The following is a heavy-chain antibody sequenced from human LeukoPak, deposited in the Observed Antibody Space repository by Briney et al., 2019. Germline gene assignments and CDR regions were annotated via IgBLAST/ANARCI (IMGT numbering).Heavy chain of an antibody. CDR1: GFTFTNYA. J-gene: IGHJ5*02. CDR2: IRGSGDMT. V-gene: IGHV3-23*01. CDR3: ARDRQFDP. Sequence: GGSLRLSCATSGFTFTNYAMSWVRQAPGKGLEWVSAIRGSGDMTYYADSVKGRFTVARDNSKATLYLQMNSLRAEDTAVYYCARDRQFDPWGQGTLVTVSS.